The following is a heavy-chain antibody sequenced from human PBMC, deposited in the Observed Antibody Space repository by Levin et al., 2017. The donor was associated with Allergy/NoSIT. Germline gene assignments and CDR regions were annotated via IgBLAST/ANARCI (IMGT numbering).Heavy chain of an antibody. CDR1: GFTFSDYY. J-gene: IGHJ3*01. Sequence: SCAASGFTFSDYYMSWIRQAPGKGLEWVSYITGSGTIYYADSVKGRFTISRDNAKNSLYLQMNSLRAEDTAVYYCARDNDAFDFWGQGTMVTVSS. CDR2: ITGSGTI. CDR3: ARDNDAFDF. V-gene: IGHV3-11*01.